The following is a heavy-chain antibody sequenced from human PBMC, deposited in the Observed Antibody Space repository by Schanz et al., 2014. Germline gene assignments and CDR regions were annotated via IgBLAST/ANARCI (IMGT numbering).Heavy chain of an antibody. D-gene: IGHD3-10*01. Sequence: QVQLVQSGAEVKKPGSSVNVSCEASGGTFGRYTISWLRQAPGQGLEWMGRHIHVLGGTNYGQKFQGRLTITVAQSETTALIELSSLTADDTAIYYCARGGVEMATIRDAFDLWGRGTMVTVS. CDR1: GGTFGRYT. CDR3: ARGGVEMATIRDAFDL. J-gene: IGHJ3*01. CDR2: HIHVLGGT. V-gene: IGHV1-69*08.